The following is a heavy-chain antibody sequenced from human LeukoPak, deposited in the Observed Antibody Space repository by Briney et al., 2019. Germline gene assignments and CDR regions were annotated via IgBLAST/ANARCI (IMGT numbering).Heavy chain of an antibody. Sequence: PSETLSLTCTVSGGSISSSSYYWGWIRQPPGKGLEWIGTIYYSGTTYYNPSLKSRVTISIDTSKNQFSLKLSSVTAADTAVYYCARDSRYYDFWSGYSANDAFDIWGQGTMVTVSS. CDR1: GGSISSSSYY. D-gene: IGHD3-3*01. J-gene: IGHJ3*02. CDR3: ARDSRYYDFWSGYSANDAFDI. CDR2: IYYSGTT. V-gene: IGHV4-39*02.